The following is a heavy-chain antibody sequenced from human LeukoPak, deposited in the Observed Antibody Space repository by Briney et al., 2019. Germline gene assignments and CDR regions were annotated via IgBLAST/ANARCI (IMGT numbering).Heavy chain of an antibody. Sequence: PGGSLRLSCAASGFTFSNYWMSWVRQAPGKGLEWVANIKADGSESYYVDSVKGRFTISRDNAKNSLYLQMNSLRAEDTAVYYCARYGITATFDYWAREPWSPSPQ. V-gene: IGHV3-7*01. CDR1: GFTFSNYW. J-gene: IGHJ4*02. CDR3: ARYGITATFDY. D-gene: IGHD1-20*01. CDR2: IKADGSES.